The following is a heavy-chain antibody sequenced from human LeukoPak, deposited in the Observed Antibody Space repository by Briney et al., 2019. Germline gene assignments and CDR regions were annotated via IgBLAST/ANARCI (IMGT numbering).Heavy chain of an antibody. CDR1: GGSISSYY. Sequence: SETLSLTCTVSGGSISSYYWSWIRQPPGKGLEWIGYIYHSGSTNYNPSLKSRVTISIDKSKKQFSLKLISVTAADTAIYYCARVGGMTTINNAAFDIWGQGTMATVSS. V-gene: IGHV4-59*01. CDR2: IYHSGST. J-gene: IGHJ3*02. CDR3: ARVGGMTTINNAAFDI. D-gene: IGHD5-24*01.